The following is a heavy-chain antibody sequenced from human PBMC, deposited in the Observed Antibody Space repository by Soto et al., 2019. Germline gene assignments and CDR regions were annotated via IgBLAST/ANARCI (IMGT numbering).Heavy chain of an antibody. J-gene: IGHJ6*02. D-gene: IGHD1-7*01. CDR2: IKSKTDGGTT. CDR3: TTDDWNYEGPYYYYGMDV. V-gene: IGHV3-15*07. CDR1: GFTFSNAW. Sequence: GGSLRLSCAASGFTFSNAWMNWVRQAPGKGLEWVGRIKSKTDGGTTDYAAPVKGRFTISRDDSKNTLYLQMNSLKTEDTAVYYCTTDDWNYEGPYYYYGMDVWGQGTTVIVSS.